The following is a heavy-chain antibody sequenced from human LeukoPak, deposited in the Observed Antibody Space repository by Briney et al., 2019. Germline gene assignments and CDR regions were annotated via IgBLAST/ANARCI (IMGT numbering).Heavy chain of an antibody. CDR2: IYNTGRT. J-gene: IGHJ6*02. V-gene: IGHV4-59*13. CDR3: ARDCSGDSCYYYGMDV. CDR1: GGSISDSY. D-gene: IGHD2-15*01. Sequence: SETLSLTCTVSGGSISDSYCTWFRQPPGKGLEWIGYIYNTGRTDYNPPLKSRVTMSVDTSKNNKNQFSLNLRSVTAADTAVYYCARDCSGDSCYYYGMDVWGQGTTVTVSS.